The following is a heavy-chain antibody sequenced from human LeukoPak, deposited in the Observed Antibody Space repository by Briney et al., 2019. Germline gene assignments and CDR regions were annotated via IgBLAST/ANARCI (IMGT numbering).Heavy chain of an antibody. J-gene: IGHJ4*02. D-gene: IGHD6-13*01. CDR1: GFTVDNNY. CDR2: SYTGGTT. CDR3: AKERGSWSFDY. Sequence: GGSLRLSCAASGFTVDNNYVSWVRQAPGKGLEWVSVSYTGGTTNYADSVKGRFTISRDTSKNMLYLQMTSLRAEDTAVYYCAKERGSWSFDYWGQGTLVTVSS. V-gene: IGHV3-66*01.